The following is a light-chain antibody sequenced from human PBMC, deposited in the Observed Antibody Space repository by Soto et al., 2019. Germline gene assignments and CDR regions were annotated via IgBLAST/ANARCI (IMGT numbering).Light chain of an antibody. CDR1: QSISSW. V-gene: IGKV1-5*03. J-gene: IGKJ1*01. CDR2: KAS. CDR3: QQYNSYSRT. Sequence: DLQMTQSPSTLSASVGDRVTITCRASQSISSWLAWYQQKPGKAPKLLIYKASSLESGVPSRFSGSGSGTEFTLTISSLQPDDFATYYGQQYNSYSRTFGQGTKVEIK.